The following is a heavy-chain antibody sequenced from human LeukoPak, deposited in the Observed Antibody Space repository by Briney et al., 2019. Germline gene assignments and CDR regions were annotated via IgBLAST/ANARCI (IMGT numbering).Heavy chain of an antibody. D-gene: IGHD6-19*01. CDR2: IYSGGST. CDR3: ARGGISGWVQSWDYYYGMDV. CDR1: GFTFSSYW. J-gene: IGHJ6*02. Sequence: QAGGSLRLSCAASGFTFSSYWMSWVRQAPGKGLEWVSVIYSGGSTYYADSVKGRFTISRDNSKNTLYLQMNSLRAEDTAVYYCARGGISGWVQSWDYYYGMDVWGQGTTVTVSS. V-gene: IGHV3-53*01.